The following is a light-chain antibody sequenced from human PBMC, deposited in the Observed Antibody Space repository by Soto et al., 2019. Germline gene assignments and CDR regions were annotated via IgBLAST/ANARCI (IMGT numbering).Light chain of an antibody. Sequence: QSALTQPASVSGSPGQSITISCTGNSXFVGSFSLVSWYQQHPGKAPKVMISEGHRRPSGVPDRFSGSTSVNTASLTISGLQANDEAEYYCCLYVGATTYVFGTGTKVNIL. V-gene: IGLV2-23*01. CDR2: EGH. J-gene: IGLJ1*01. CDR1: SXFVGSFSL. CDR3: CLYVGATTYV.